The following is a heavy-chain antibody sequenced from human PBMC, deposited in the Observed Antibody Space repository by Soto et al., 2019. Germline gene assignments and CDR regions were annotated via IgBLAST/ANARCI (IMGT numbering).Heavy chain of an antibody. CDR2: IIPIFGTA. CDR3: ARLAVPAANYYYSGMDV. J-gene: IGHJ6*02. V-gene: IGHV1-69*13. CDR1: GGTFSSYA. Sequence: SVKVSCKASGGTFSSYAISWVRQAPGQGLEWMGGIIPIFGTANYAQKFQGRVTITADESTSTAYMELSSLRSEDTAVYYCARLAVPAANYYYSGMDVWGQGTTVTVSS. D-gene: IGHD2-2*01.